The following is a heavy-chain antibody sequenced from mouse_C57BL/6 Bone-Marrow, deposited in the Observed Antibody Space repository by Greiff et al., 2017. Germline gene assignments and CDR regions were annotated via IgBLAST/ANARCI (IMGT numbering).Heavy chain of an antibody. CDR3: ARGDYDCYAMDY. J-gene: IGHJ4*01. D-gene: IGHD1-1*02. CDR1: GYTFTSYW. Sequence: QVQLQQPGAELVKPGASVKMSCKASGYTFTSYWITWVKQRPGQGLEWIGDIYPGSGSTNYNEKFKSKAALTVDTSSSTAYMQLSSLTSEDSAVYYCARGDYDCYAMDYWGQGTSVTVSS. CDR2: IYPGSGST. V-gene: IGHV1-55*01.